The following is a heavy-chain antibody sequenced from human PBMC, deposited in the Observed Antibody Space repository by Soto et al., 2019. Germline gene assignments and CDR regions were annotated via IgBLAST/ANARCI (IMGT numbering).Heavy chain of an antibody. CDR2: IQNGGSPI. V-gene: IGHV3-48*03. J-gene: IGHJ4*02. CDR1: GFTFSNDE. Sequence: EVQLVESGGGLVQPGGSLRLSCEASGFTFSNDEMSWFRQAPGKAPEWIAYIQNGGSPIFYADSVRGRFTISRDNAKNSLYLQMSSLTAEDTAVYSCARGWHRGAHYDYWGQGALVTVSS. CDR3: ARGWHRGAHYDY.